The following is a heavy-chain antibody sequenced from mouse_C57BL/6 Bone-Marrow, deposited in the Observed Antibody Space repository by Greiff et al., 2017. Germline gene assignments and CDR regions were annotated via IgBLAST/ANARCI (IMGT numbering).Heavy chain of an antibody. CDR2: IYPRSGNT. CDR1: GYTFTSYG. D-gene: IGHD1-3*01. V-gene: IGHV1-81*01. Sequence: VQLQESGAELARPGASVKLSCKASGYTFTSYGISWVKQRTGQGLEWIGEIYPRSGNTYYNEKFKGKATLTADKSSSTAYMELRSLTSEDSAVYFCAKSKVSGYFDYWGKGTTLTVSS. CDR3: AKSKVSGYFDY. J-gene: IGHJ2*01.